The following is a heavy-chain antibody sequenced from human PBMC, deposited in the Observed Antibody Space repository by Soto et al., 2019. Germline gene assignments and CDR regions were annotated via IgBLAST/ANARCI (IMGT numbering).Heavy chain of an antibody. CDR3: ARVGGAPLGAFDI. J-gene: IGHJ3*02. CDR2: VFYSENA. D-gene: IGHD3-16*01. V-gene: IGHV4-59*01. CDR1: GASITYYY. Sequence: PSETLSLTCTVSGASITYYYWSWIRQTAGRRLEWIGNVFYSENAKYNPSLTSRATLSVDTSKNQVSLRLTSVNTADTAVYYCARVGGAPLGAFDIWGQGTMVT.